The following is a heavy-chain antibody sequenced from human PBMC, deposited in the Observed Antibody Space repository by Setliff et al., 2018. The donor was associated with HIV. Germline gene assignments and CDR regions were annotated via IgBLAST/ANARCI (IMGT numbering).Heavy chain of an antibody. CDR3: ARVGYYDSSFDY. Sequence: SETLSLTCAVYGGSFSGYFWTWIRQPPQKRLEWIGEINHSGDTNYNPSLKSRVTISVDTSRNQFSLKLNSVTAADTAVYYCARVGYYDSSFDYWGQGTLVTVSS. D-gene: IGHD3-22*01. CDR2: INHSGDT. CDR1: GGSFSGYF. J-gene: IGHJ4*02. V-gene: IGHV4-34*01.